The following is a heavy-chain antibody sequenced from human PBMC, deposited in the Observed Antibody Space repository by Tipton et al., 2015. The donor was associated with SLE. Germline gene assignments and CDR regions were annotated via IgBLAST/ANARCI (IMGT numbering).Heavy chain of an antibody. CDR1: GYTFTSYG. J-gene: IGHJ3*02. Sequence: QLVQSGVEVKKPGASVKVSCKASGYTFTSYGICWVRQATGQGLEWMGWISAYNGDTNYAQKFQGRVTMTTDTSTSTAYMELRSLRSDDTAVYYCARDALYYRNAFDIWGQGTMVTVSS. D-gene: IGHD1-14*01. CDR2: ISAYNGDT. V-gene: IGHV1-18*01. CDR3: ARDALYYRNAFDI.